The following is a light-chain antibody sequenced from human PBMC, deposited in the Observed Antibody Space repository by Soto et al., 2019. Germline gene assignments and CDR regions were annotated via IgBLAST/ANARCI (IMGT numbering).Light chain of an antibody. CDR3: QQYGTSAGLT. CDR2: GAS. CDR1: QSVSSNS. J-gene: IGKJ4*01. V-gene: IGKV3-20*01. Sequence: EIVLTQSPGTLSLSPGERATLSCGASQSVSSNSLAWYQQKPGQAPRLLMYGASSRATGIPDRFSGSGSGTDFTLTISRLEPEDFAVYFCQQYGTSAGLTFGGGTRVEI.